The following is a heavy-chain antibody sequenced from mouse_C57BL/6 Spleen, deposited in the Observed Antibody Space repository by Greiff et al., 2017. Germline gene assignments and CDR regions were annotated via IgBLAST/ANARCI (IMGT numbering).Heavy chain of an antibody. Sequence: EVQLQESGRDLVKPGGSLKLSCAASGFTFSSYGMSWVRQTPDKRLEWVATISSGGSYTYYADSVKGRCTISRDNDKHTLYLQMSSLEAEDTAMYYCGRLKLAMDYWGQGTSVTVSS. V-gene: IGHV5-6*01. CDR2: ISSGGSYT. J-gene: IGHJ4*01. CDR3: GRLKLAMDY. CDR1: GFTFSSYG.